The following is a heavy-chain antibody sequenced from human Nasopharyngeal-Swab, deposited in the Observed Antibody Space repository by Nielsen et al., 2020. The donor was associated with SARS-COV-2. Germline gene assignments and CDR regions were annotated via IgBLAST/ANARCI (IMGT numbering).Heavy chain of an antibody. V-gene: IGHV3-23*01. J-gene: IGHJ6*03. D-gene: IGHD3-3*01. CDR3: AKVERGAYYYMDV. Sequence: VRQMPGKGLKWVSGISAGGGSSFYADSVKGRFTISRDNSKNTLHLQMSSLRADDTAVYYCAKVERGAYYYMDVWGKGTTVTVSS. CDR2: ISAGGGSS.